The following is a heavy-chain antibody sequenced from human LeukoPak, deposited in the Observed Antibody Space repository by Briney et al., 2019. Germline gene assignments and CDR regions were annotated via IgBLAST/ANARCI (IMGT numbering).Heavy chain of an antibody. CDR3: ARGGPDLAREYFQY. J-gene: IGHJ1*01. CDR2: IYVTGTT. CDR1: GGSISTNY. V-gene: IGHV4-4*07. Sequence: PSETLSLTCTVSGGSISTNYWNWIRQPAGQGLEWIGRIYVTGTTYYNPSLKSRLTMSVDASRNQFFLNLSSVTAADTAVYYCARGGPDLAREYFQYWGQGTLVTVS. D-gene: IGHD5-12*01.